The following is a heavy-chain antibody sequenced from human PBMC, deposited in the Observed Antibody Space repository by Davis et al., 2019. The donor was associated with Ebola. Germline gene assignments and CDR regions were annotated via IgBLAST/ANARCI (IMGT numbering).Heavy chain of an antibody. D-gene: IGHD2-15*01. CDR1: GFTFTDYA. J-gene: IGHJ3*02. CDR3: AGTKPMGGFDI. Sequence: GESLKISCAASGFTFTDYAMRWVRQAPGKGLEWVAVVWYDSSQTYYPDSVKGRVTISRDNSKNMVSLQMKSLRAEDTAVYYCAGTKPMGGFDIWGQGTTVTVSS. CDR2: VWYDSSQT. V-gene: IGHV3-33*01.